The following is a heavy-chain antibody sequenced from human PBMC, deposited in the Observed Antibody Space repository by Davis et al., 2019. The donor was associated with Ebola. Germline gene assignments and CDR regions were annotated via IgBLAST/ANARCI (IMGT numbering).Heavy chain of an antibody. CDR3: GYSSLDY. J-gene: IGHJ4*02. CDR2: ISYDGSNK. CDR1: GFTFSSYG. D-gene: IGHD6-13*01. V-gene: IGHV3-30*03. Sequence: GGSLRLSCAASGFTFSSYGMHWVRQDPGKGLEWVAVISYDGSNKYYADSVKGRFTISRDNSKNTLYLQMNSLRADDTAVYYCGYSSLDYWGQGTLVTVSS.